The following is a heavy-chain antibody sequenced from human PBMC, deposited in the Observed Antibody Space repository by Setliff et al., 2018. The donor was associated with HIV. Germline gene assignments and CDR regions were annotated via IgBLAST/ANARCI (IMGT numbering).Heavy chain of an antibody. J-gene: IGHJ4*02. CDR1: GDTDFY. V-gene: IGHV4-4*09. CDR3: ATLDPSGGNLLAY. Sequence: SETLSLTCTVSGDTDFYWNWIRQPPGKGLEWIGYIHASGKTNYNPSLKSRVTISLDTSKMQFSLHLTSVTAADTAVYYCATLDPSGGNLLAYWGQGTLVTVSS. CDR2: IHASGKT. D-gene: IGHD2-15*01.